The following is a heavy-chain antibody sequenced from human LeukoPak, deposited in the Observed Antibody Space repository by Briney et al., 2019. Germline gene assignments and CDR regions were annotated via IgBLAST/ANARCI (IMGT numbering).Heavy chain of an antibody. Sequence: ASVKVSCKASGGTFSSYAISWVRQAPGQGLEWMGGIIPIFGTANYAQKFQGRVTITADKSTSTAYMELSSLRSEDTAVYYCASTLLNDYYDSLNHDYWGQGTLVTVSS. CDR2: IIPIFGTA. CDR1: GGTFSSYA. CDR3: ASTLLNDYYDSLNHDY. J-gene: IGHJ4*02. D-gene: IGHD3-22*01. V-gene: IGHV1-69*06.